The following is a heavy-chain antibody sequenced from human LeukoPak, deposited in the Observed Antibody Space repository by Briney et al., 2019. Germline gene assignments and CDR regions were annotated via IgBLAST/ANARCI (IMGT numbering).Heavy chain of an antibody. Sequence: GESLKISCEISGYTFTGHWIGWVRQMPGKGLEWMGIIYPGDSDTRYSPSFEGQVTISVDKSISTAYLQWSSLKASDTAMYYCARERSSQGYFDFWGQGTLVTVSS. D-gene: IGHD6-6*01. CDR3: ARERSSQGYFDF. CDR2: IYPGDSDT. J-gene: IGHJ4*02. CDR1: GYTFTGHW. V-gene: IGHV5-51*01.